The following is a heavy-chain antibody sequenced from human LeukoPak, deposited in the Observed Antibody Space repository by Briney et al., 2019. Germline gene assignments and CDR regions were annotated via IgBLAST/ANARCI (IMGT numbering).Heavy chain of an antibody. J-gene: IGHJ3*01. D-gene: IGHD2-15*01. Sequence: GGSLRLSCAASGFTLSDHYMSWIRQAPGKGLEWVSYISTFSSYTNYADSVKGRFTISRDNAKNSLYLQMNNLRAEDTAIYYCAREKSGVFGDAFDVWGQGTLVTVSS. V-gene: IGHV3-11*06. CDR1: GFTLSDHY. CDR3: AREKSGVFGDAFDV. CDR2: ISTFSSYT.